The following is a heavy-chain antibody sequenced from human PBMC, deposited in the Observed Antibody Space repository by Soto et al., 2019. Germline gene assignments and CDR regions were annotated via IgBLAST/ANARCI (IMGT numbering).Heavy chain of an antibody. CDR2: ISGSGGTT. CDR3: AKGGLYGSGSYYNAGSYYYYGLDV. J-gene: IGHJ6*02. V-gene: IGHV3-23*01. CDR1: GFTFSTYA. Sequence: PGGSLRLSCAASGFTFSTYAMSWVRQAPGKGLEWVSAISGSGGTTYYADSVKGRFTISRDNSKNTLYLQMNSLRAEDTAVYYCAKGGLYGSGSYYNAGSYYYYGLDVWGQGTTVTVSS. D-gene: IGHD3-10*01.